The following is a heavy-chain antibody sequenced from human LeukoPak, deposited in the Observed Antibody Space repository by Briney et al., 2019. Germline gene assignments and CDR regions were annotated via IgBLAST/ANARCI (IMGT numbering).Heavy chain of an antibody. D-gene: IGHD6-19*01. J-gene: IGHJ4*02. CDR3: ARSIGSSDWYAYDY. CDR2: IYYSGNT. Sequence: SETLSLTCNVSGASMSSNYWSWIRQPPGKGLEWIGSIYYSGNTYYNPSLKSRVTISVDTSKNQFSLKLSSVTAADTAVYFCARSIGSSDWYAYDYWGQGTLVTVSS. V-gene: IGHV4-39*01. CDR1: GASMSSNY.